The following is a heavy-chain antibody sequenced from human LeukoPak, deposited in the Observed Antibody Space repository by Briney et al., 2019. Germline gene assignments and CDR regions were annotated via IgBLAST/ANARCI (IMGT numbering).Heavy chain of an antibody. CDR3: ARAAAAGTDGGYFDY. Sequence: GASVKVSCKASGYTFTSYYMHWVRQAPGQGLEWMGIINPSGGSTSYAQKFQGRVTMTRDTSTSTVYMELSSLRSEDTAVYYCARAAAAGTDGGYFDYWGQGTLVTVSS. CDR1: GYTFTSYY. J-gene: IGHJ4*02. CDR2: INPSGGST. V-gene: IGHV1-46*01. D-gene: IGHD6-13*01.